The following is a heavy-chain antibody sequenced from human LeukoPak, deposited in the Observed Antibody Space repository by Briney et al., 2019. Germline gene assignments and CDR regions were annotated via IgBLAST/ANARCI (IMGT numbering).Heavy chain of an antibody. CDR3: ARDYADYGEAHNWFDP. V-gene: IGHV4-31*03. J-gene: IGHJ5*02. CDR2: IYYSGST. CDR1: GGSISSGGYY. Sequence: PSQTLSLTCTVSGGSISSGGYYWSWIRQHPGKGLEWIGYIYYSGSTYYNPSLKSRVTISVDTSKNQFSLKLSSVTAADTAVYYCARDYADYGEAHNWFDPWGQGTLVTVSS. D-gene: IGHD4-17*01.